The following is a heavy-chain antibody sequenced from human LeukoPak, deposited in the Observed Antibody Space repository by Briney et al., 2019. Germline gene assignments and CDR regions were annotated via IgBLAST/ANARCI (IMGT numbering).Heavy chain of an antibody. Sequence: SETLSLTCTVSGYSISSGFYWGWVRQPPGKGLEWIGSIWHSGDTYYNPSLKSRVTISVDTSKNQFSLKVTSVTAADTAVYICARLPHCSGSSCYPPGVYFEYWGPGALVTVSS. V-gene: IGHV4-38-2*02. CDR2: IWHSGDT. CDR3: ARLPHCSGSSCYPPGVYFEY. J-gene: IGHJ4*02. CDR1: GYSISSGFY. D-gene: IGHD2-2*01.